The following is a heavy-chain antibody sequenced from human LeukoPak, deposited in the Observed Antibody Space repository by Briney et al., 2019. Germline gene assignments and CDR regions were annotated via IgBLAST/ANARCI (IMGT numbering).Heavy chain of an antibody. CDR1: GYTFTGYY. CDR2: INPNSGGT. D-gene: IGHD1-1*01. Sequence: GASVKVSCKASGYTFTGYYMHWVRQAPGQGLEWMGWINPNSGGTNYAQKFQGRVTMTRDTSISTAYMELSRLRSEDTAVYYCARVNLQNWNQPPRPGRYYFDYWGQGTLVTVSS. J-gene: IGHJ4*02. CDR3: ARVNLQNWNQPPRPGRYYFDY. V-gene: IGHV1-2*02.